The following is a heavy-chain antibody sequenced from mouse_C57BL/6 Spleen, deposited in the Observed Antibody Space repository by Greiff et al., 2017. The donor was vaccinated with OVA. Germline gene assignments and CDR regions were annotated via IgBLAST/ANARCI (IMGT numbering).Heavy chain of an antibody. CDR3: ARDYSNAMDY. CDR1: GYAFSSSW. Sequence: QVQLQQSGPELVKPGASVKISCKASGYAFSSSWMNWVKQRPGKGLEWIGRIYPGDGDTNYNGKFKGKATLTADKSSSTAYMQLSSLTSEDSAVYFCARDYSNAMDYWGQGTSVTVSS. V-gene: IGHV1-82*01. J-gene: IGHJ4*01. D-gene: IGHD2-5*01. CDR2: IYPGDGDT.